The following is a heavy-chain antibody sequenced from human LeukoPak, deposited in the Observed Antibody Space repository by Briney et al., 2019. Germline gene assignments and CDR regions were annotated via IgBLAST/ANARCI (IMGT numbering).Heavy chain of an antibody. D-gene: IGHD1-26*01. CDR2: FDREDGET. J-gene: IGHJ4*02. CDR3: ATPREELPIFDY. CDR1: GYTLTELS. V-gene: IGHV1-24*01. Sequence: GASVKVSCKVSGYTLTELSMHWVRQAPGKGLEWMGGFDREDGETIYAQKFQGRVTMTEDTSTDTAYMELSSLRSEDTAVYYCATPREELPIFDYWGQGTLVTVSS.